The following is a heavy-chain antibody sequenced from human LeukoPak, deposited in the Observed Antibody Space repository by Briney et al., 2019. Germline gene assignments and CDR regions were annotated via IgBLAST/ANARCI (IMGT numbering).Heavy chain of an antibody. D-gene: IGHD4-23*01. V-gene: IGHV4-4*07. Sequence: SSETLSLTCTVSGGSISSYYWSWIRQPAGKGLEWIGRIYTSGSTNYNPSLKSRVSMSVDTSKNQFSVKLTSVTAADTAVYYCARGGKATVVTMWGQGILVTVSS. CDR2: IYTSGST. CDR3: ARGGKATVVTM. CDR1: GGSISSYY. J-gene: IGHJ4*02.